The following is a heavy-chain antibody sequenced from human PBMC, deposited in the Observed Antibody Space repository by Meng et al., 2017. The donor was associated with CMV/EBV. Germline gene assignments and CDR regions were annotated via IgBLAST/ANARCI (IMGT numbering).Heavy chain of an antibody. D-gene: IGHD6-13*01. CDR1: GFTFSSYS. V-gene: IGHV3-21*01. J-gene: IGHJ4*02. Sequence: GESLKISCAASGFTFSSYSMNWVRQAPGKGLEWVSSISSSSSYIYYADSVKGRFTISRDNAKNSLYLQMNSLRAEDTAVYYCARGSTDDNSWYYYWGQGTLVTVS. CDR3: ARGSTDDNSWYYY. CDR2: ISSSSSYI.